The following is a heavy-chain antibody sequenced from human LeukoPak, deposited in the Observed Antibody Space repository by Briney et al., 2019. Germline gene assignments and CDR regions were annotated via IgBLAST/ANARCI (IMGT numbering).Heavy chain of an antibody. D-gene: IGHD2-15*01. Sequence: KPSXTLSLTCAVYGGSFSGYYWSWIRQPPGKGLEWIGEINHSGSTNYNPSLKRRVTISVDTSKNQFSLKLSSVTAADTAVYYCARARYCSGGSCYSRRLFAFDFWGQGTMVTVSS. CDR1: GGSFSGYY. J-gene: IGHJ3*01. CDR2: INHSGST. V-gene: IGHV4-34*01. CDR3: ARARYCSGGSCYSRRLFAFDF.